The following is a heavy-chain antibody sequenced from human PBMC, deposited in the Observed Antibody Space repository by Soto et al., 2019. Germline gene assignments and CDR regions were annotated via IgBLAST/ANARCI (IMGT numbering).Heavy chain of an antibody. V-gene: IGHV1-3*01. CDR1: GYTFTSYA. CDR2: INAGNGNT. J-gene: IGHJ5*02. CDR3: ARDTGDYDSSGYYPNWFDP. D-gene: IGHD3-22*01. Sequence: ASVKVSCKASGYTFTSYAMHWVRQAPGQRLEWMGWINAGNGNTKYSQKFQGRVTITRDTSASTAYMELSSLRSEDTAVYYCARDTGDYDSSGYYPNWFDPWGQGTLVTVSS.